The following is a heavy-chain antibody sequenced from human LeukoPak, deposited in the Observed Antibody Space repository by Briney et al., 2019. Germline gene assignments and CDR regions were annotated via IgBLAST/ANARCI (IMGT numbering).Heavy chain of an antibody. D-gene: IGHD3-3*01. Sequence: SETLSLTCAVYGGSFSGYYWSWIGQPPGKGLEWIGEINHSGSTNYNPSLKSRVTISVDTSKNQFSLQLSSVAAADTAVYYCARLLYDYFSGSYYYLDYWGQGALVTVSS. CDR1: GGSFSGYY. J-gene: IGHJ4*02. CDR3: ARLLYDYFSGSYYYLDY. V-gene: IGHV4-34*01. CDR2: INHSGST.